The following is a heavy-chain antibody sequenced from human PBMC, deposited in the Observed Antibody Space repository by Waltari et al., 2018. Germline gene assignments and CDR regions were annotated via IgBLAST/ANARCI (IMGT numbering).Heavy chain of an antibody. CDR1: GFPVSSNY. J-gene: IGHJ4*02. CDR3: ARSSSSWSPSFDY. V-gene: IGHV3-53*01. Sequence: EVQLVESGGGLIQPGGSLRLSCAASGFPVSSNYMSWVRPAPGKGLEWVSVIYSGGSTYYADSVKGRFTISRDNSKNTLYLQMNSLRAEDTAVYYCARSSSSWSPSFDYWGQGTLVTVSS. D-gene: IGHD6-13*01. CDR2: IYSGGST.